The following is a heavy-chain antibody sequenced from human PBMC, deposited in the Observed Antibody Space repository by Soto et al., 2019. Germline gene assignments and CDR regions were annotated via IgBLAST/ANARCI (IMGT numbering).Heavy chain of an antibody. CDR1: GFSLSSSGVG. D-gene: IGHD3-10*01. V-gene: IGHV2-5*02. CDR2: IYWDDDK. CDR3: ALPHYGSGSYVNY. J-gene: IGHJ4*02. Sequence: QITLKESGPTVVKPTQTLTLTCNFSGFSLSSSGVGVGWIRQPPGKALEWLALIYWDDDKRYRPSLKTRVTNSKDTSNNQVVLTMTNMDPVDTGTYYCALPHYGSGSYVNYWGQGTLVTVSS.